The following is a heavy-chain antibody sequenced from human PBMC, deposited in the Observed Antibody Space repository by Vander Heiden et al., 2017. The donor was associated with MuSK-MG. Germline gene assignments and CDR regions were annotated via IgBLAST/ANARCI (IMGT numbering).Heavy chain of an antibody. CDR3: ARKRHFYHDNRGYEY. D-gene: IGHD3-22*01. Sequence: QVQLVQSGAAVQKTGSSAKVSCKTSGDTFSGYGFIWVRQAPGQGLQWMGRVVPANGRTNYAQDFQGRVTITADKTTSMSYLEIKNLRHEDTAIYFGARKRHFYHDNRGYEYWVQGTLGTVSS. CDR1: GDTFSGYG. CDR2: VVPANGRT. V-gene: IGHV1-69*04. J-gene: IGHJ4*02.